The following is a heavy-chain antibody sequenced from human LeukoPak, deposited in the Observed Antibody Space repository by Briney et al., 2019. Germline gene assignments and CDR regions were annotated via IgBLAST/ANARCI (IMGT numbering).Heavy chain of an antibody. D-gene: IGHD3-22*01. J-gene: IGHJ4*02. Sequence: GGSLRLSCAASGFTFSSFVMSWVRQAPGKGLEWVSSIGGSGGGTYYADSVKGRFTISRDNSKNTLYLQKSSLRPEDTAVYYCVGLYDSSGYYSTWGQGTLVTVSS. CDR1: GFTFSSFV. V-gene: IGHV3-23*01. CDR3: VGLYDSSGYYST. CDR2: IGGSGGGT.